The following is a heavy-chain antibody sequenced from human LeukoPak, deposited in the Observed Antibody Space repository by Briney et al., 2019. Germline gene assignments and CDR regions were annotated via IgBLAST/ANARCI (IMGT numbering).Heavy chain of an antibody. CDR1: GLTFFDYW. CDR3: ASSVGGQNY. V-gene: IGHV3-7*02. D-gene: IGHD3-16*01. Sequence: PGGSLRLSCAASGLTFFDYWMSWVRQAPGKGLEYVANIKQDGTEKYYVDSVKGRFTISRGNAKNSLFLQMSSLRAEDTAMYYCASSVGGQNYWGQGTLVTVSS. J-gene: IGHJ4*02. CDR2: IKQDGTEK.